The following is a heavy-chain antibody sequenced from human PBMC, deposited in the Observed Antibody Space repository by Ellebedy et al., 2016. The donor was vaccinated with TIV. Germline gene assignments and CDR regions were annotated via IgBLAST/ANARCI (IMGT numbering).Heavy chain of an antibody. D-gene: IGHD3-3*01. Sequence: GGSLRLSCAASGFTFSSYAMSWVRQAPGKGLEWVSAIRASGVNTDCADSVKGRFTISRDNSKNTLYLEMNSLKVEDTAVYYCAKDQVTFFGVLFHYWGQGTLVTVSS. J-gene: IGHJ4*02. CDR1: GFTFSSYA. V-gene: IGHV3-23*01. CDR3: AKDQVTFFGVLFHY. CDR2: IRASGVNT.